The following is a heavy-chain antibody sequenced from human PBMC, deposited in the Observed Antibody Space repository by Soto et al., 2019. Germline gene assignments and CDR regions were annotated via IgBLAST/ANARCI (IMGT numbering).Heavy chain of an antibody. V-gene: IGHV4-31*03. Sequence: SETLSLTCTVSGGSISSGGYYWSWIRQHPGMGLEWIGYIYYSGSTYYNPSLKSRVTISVDTSKNQFSLKLSSVTAADTAVYYRARAARATQRKSPTGEFDPWGQGTLVTVSS. CDR1: GGSISSGGYY. CDR2: IYYSGST. J-gene: IGHJ5*02. D-gene: IGHD4-17*01. CDR3: ARAARATQRKSPTGEFDP.